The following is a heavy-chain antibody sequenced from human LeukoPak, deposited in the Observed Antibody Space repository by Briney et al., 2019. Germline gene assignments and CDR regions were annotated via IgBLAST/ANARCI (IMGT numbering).Heavy chain of an antibody. D-gene: IGHD3-3*01. CDR3: AKDYDFWSGYWSGFDY. V-gene: IGHV3-23*01. CDR2: IDTSGGST. CDR1: GFTFSSYA. Sequence: PGGSLRLSCAASGFTFSSYAMIWVRQAPGKGLEWVSGIDTSGGSTYYAASVKGRFTISRDNSKSTLYLKMNSLRAEDTAVYYCAKDYDFWSGYWSGFDYWGQGTLVTVSS. J-gene: IGHJ4*02.